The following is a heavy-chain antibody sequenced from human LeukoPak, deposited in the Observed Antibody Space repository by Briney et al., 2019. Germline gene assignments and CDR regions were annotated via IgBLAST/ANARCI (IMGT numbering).Heavy chain of an antibody. Sequence: PSQTLSLTCSVSGDSISSGGYYWHWIRQHPEKGLEWIGYIYSTGTTYYNPSLTSRLTMSLDTSKHQFSLKVTSVTAADTAVYFCARDRPDTTSPTTVGRFDPWGQGTLVTVSS. D-gene: IGHD1-26*01. CDR1: GDSISSGGYY. CDR2: IYSTGTT. J-gene: IGHJ5*02. CDR3: ARDRPDTTSPTTVGRFDP. V-gene: IGHV4-31*03.